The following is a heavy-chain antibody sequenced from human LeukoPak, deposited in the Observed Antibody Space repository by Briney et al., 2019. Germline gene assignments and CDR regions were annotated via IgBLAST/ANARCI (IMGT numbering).Heavy chain of an antibody. J-gene: IGHJ6*02. V-gene: IGHV3-30-3*01. Sequence: GGSLRLSCAASGFTFSSYAMHWVRQAPGKGLEWVAVISYDGSNKYCADSVKGRFTISRDNSKNTLYLQMNSLRAEDTAVYYCARERGGIAAAGTLFYYGMDVWGQGTTVTVSS. CDR3: ARERGGIAAAGTLFYYGMDV. CDR1: GFTFSSYA. D-gene: IGHD6-13*01. CDR2: ISYDGSNK.